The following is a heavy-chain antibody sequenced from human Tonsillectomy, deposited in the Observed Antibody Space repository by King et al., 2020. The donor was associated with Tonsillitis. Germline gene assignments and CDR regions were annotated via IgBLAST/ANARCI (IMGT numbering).Heavy chain of an antibody. J-gene: IGHJ5*02. CDR2: FDPEDGET. CDR3: ATGTYWFDP. V-gene: IGHV1-24*01. Sequence: QLVQSGAEVKKPGASVKVSCKVSGYTLTELSMHCVRQAPGKGLEWMGGFDPEDGETIYAQKFQGRVTMTGETSTDTAYMELSSLRSEDTAVYYCATGTYWFDPWGQGTLVTVSS. CDR1: GYTLTELS.